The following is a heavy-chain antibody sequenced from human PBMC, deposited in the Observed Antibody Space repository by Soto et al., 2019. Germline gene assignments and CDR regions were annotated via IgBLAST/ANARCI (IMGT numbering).Heavy chain of an antibody. J-gene: IGHJ4*02. CDR1: GFTFGDYA. D-gene: IGHD5-18*01. CDR3: SRGASNGYSYGPADY. Sequence: GGSLRLSCTASGFTFGDYAMSWFRQAPGKGLEWVGFIRSEDYGGTTEYAASVKGRFTISRDDSKSIAYLQMSSLKTEDTAVYYCSRGASNGYSYGPADYWGQGTLVTVSS. V-gene: IGHV3-49*03. CDR2: IRSEDYGGTT.